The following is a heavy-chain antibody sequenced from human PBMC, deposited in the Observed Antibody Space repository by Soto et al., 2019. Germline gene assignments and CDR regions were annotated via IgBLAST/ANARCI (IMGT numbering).Heavy chain of an antibody. CDR2: ISAYNGNT. Sequence: ASVKVSCKASGYTFTSYGISWVRQAPGQGLEWMGWISAYNGNTNYAQKLQGRVTMTTDTSTSTAYMELRSLRSDDTAVYYCARDPGVDAYCGGDCYRYYYYGMDVWGQGTTVTVSS. CDR3: ARDPGVDAYCGGDCYRYYYYGMDV. J-gene: IGHJ6*02. V-gene: IGHV1-18*01. D-gene: IGHD2-21*02. CDR1: GYTFTSYG.